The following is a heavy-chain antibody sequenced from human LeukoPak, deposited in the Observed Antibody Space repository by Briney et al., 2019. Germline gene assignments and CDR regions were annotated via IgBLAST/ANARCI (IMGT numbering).Heavy chain of an antibody. CDR1: GFTFSDYY. Sequence: GGPLRLSCAASGFTFSDYYMSWIRQAPGKGLEWVSYISSSGSSIYYADSVKGRFTIYRDNAKNSLYLQMNSLRAEDTAVYYCARDGRSYYYYYMAVWGKGTTVTVSS. V-gene: IGHV3-11*04. D-gene: IGHD1-26*01. CDR2: ISSSGSSI. CDR3: ARDGRSYYYYYMAV. J-gene: IGHJ6*03.